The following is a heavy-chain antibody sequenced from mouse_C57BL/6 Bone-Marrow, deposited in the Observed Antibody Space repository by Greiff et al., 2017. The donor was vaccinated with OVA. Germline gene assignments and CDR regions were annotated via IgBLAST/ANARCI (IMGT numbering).Heavy chain of an antibody. CDR1: GIDFSRYW. CDR2: INPDSSTI. J-gene: IGHJ3*01. V-gene: IGHV4-1*01. Sequence: GIDFSRYWMSWVRRAPGKGLEWIGEINPDSSTINYAPSLKDKFIISRDNAKNTLYLQMSKVRSEDTALYYCARYYYGSSWFAYWGQGTLVTVSA. CDR3: ARYYYGSSWFAY. D-gene: IGHD1-1*01.